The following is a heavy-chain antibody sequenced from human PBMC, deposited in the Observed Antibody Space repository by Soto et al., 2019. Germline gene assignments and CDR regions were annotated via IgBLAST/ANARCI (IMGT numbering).Heavy chain of an antibody. V-gene: IGHV4-31*03. J-gene: IGHJ6*02. CDR1: GGSISSGGYY. CDR3: ARRSYDFRSGYLPSGGMDV. CDR2: IYYSGST. Sequence: QVQLQESGPGLVKPSQTLSLTCTVSGGSISSGGYYWSWIRQHPGKGLEWIGYIYYSGSTYYNPSLKSRVTISVDTSKNQFSLKLSSVTAADTAVYYCARRSYDFRSGYLPSGGMDVWGQGTTVTVSS. D-gene: IGHD3-3*01.